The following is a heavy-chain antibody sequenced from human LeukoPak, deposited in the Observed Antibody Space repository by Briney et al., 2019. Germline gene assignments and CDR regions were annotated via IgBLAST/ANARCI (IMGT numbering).Heavy chain of an antibody. V-gene: IGHV3-30-3*01. CDR2: ISYDGSNK. D-gene: IGHD6-19*01. J-gene: IGHJ5*02. CDR3: ARDSGWYRNWFDP. Sequence: VISYDGSNKYYADSVKGRFTISRDNSKNTLYLQKNSLRAEDTAVYYCARDSGWYRNWFDPWGQGTLVTVSS.